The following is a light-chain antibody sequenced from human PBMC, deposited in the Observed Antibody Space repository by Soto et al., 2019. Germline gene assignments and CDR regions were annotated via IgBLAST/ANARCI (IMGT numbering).Light chain of an antibody. Sequence: DIVMTQSPLSLPVTPGEPASISCRSSQSLLHSNGYNYLDWYLQKPVQSPQLQIYLGSNRASGVTDRFSGSRSCTDFTLNISRVEAEDVGVYYWMQALQPPHTFGQGTKLEIK. CDR3: MQALQPPHT. J-gene: IGKJ2*01. CDR2: LGS. CDR1: QSLLHSNGYNY. V-gene: IGKV2-28*01.